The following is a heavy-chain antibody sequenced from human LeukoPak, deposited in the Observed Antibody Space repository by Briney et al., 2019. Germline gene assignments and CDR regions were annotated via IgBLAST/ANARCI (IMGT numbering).Heavy chain of an antibody. CDR1: GFPFSNAW. J-gene: IGHJ3*01. CDR2: IKSKTDGGTR. Sequence: TGGSLRLSCAASGFPFSNAWMRWVRQAPGKGLEWVGRIKSKTDGGTRDYAAPVKGRFTISRDDSENTLYLRMNSLKTEDTAVYYCTTELYDNRGHYRGLFWGQGTLVTVSS. CDR3: TTELYDNRGHYRGLF. V-gene: IGHV3-15*01. D-gene: IGHD3-22*01.